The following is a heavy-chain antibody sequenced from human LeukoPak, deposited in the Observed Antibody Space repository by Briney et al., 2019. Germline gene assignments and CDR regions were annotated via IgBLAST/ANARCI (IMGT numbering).Heavy chain of an antibody. Sequence: SVKVSCKASGGTFSSYAISWVRQAPGQGLEWMGGIIPIFGTANYAQKFQGRVTITTDESTSTAYMELSSLTSEDTAVYYCAIVVVPAAISGGWFDPWGQGTLVTVSS. CDR2: IIPIFGTA. CDR3: AIVVVPAAISGGWFDP. CDR1: GGTFSSYA. J-gene: IGHJ5*02. D-gene: IGHD2-2*01. V-gene: IGHV1-69*05.